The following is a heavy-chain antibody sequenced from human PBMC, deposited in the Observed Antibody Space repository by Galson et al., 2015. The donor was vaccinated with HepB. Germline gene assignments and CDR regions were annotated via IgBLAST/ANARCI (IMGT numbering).Heavy chain of an antibody. V-gene: IGHV3-23*01. CDR3: AKGRDASFFDY. CDR1: GFTFGSYA. CDR2: MSGSGGST. Sequence: SLRLSCAASGFTFGSYAMSWVRQAPGKGLEWVSSMSGSGGSTYHADSVKGRFTISRDNSKNTLYLQMNSLRAEDTAVYFCAKGRDASFFDYWGQGTPVTVSS. D-gene: IGHD5-24*01. J-gene: IGHJ4*02.